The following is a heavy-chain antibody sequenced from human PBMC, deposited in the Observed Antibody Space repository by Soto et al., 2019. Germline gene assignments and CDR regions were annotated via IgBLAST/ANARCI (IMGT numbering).Heavy chain of an antibody. CDR1: GGSFSGYY. CDR3: ARTQSPDLLRYFDWLRRFDP. V-gene: IGHV4-34*01. Sequence: SETLSLTCAVYGGSFSGYYWSWIRQPPGKGLEWIGEINHSGSTNYNPSLKSRVTISVDTSKNQFSLKLSSVTAADTAVYYCARTQSPDLLRYFDWLRRFDPWGQGTLVTVSS. D-gene: IGHD3-9*01. J-gene: IGHJ5*02. CDR2: INHSGST.